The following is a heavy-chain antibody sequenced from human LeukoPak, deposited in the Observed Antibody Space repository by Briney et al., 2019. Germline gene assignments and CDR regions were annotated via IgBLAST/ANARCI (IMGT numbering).Heavy chain of an antibody. V-gene: IGHV1-2*02. CDR3: ARKYYDSSGYYYVDAFDI. D-gene: IGHD3-22*01. CDR1: GYTFTGYY. Sequence: ASVKVSCKASGYTFTGYYMHWVRQAPGQGLEWMGWINPNSGGTNYAQKFQGGVTMTRDTSISTAYMELSRLRSDDTAVYYCARKYYDSSGYYYVDAFDIWGQGTMVTVSS. J-gene: IGHJ3*02. CDR2: INPNSGGT.